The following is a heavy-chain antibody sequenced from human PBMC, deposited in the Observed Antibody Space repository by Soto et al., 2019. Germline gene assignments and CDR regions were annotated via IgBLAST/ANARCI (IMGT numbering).Heavy chain of an antibody. CDR2: IDPSDSYT. J-gene: IGHJ5*02. V-gene: IGHV5-10-1*01. CDR1: GYSFTSYW. CDR3: ARLGFYSSSWPPTPNCFDP. Sequence: PGESLKISCKGSGYSFTSYWISWVRQMPGKGLEWMGRIDPSDSYTNYSPSFQGHVTISDNKSITTPYLQGSSLKASDTAIYYCARLGFYSSSWPPTPNCFDPGGQGTLVPVSS. D-gene: IGHD6-13*01.